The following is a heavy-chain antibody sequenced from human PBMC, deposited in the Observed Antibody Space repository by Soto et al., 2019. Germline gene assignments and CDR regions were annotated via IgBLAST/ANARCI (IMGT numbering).Heavy chain of an antibody. V-gene: IGHV3-30-3*01. D-gene: IGHD4-17*01. CDR2: ISHDGINK. J-gene: IGHJ4*02. CDR1: GFTFSSSA. Sequence: GGSLRLSCAASGFTFSSSAMHWVRQAPGKGLEWVATISHDGINKYYADSMKGPFTISRDNSKNTLYLSSLTSDDAAVYFCARCHRGLRCHLDSWGRGTLVTVSS. CDR3: ARCHRGLRCHLDS.